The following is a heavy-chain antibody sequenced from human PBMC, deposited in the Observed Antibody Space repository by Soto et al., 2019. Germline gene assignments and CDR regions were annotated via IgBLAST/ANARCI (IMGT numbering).Heavy chain of an antibody. Sequence: GESLKISCQGSGYSFTSYWIGWVRQMPGKGLEWMGIIYPGDSDTRYSPSFQGQVTISADKSISTAYLQWSSLKASDTAMYYCACSFLEPPGNYYGMDVCGQGTSVTVSS. CDR1: GYSFTSYW. CDR2: IYPGDSDT. D-gene: IGHD1-1*01. V-gene: IGHV5-51*01. CDR3: ACSFLEPPGNYYGMDV. J-gene: IGHJ6*02.